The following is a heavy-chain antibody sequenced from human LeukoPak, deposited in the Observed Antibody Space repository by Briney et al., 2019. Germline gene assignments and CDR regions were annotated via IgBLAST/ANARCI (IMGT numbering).Heavy chain of an antibody. CDR2: ISAYNGNT. V-gene: IGHV1-18*01. J-gene: IGHJ5*02. D-gene: IGHD1-26*01. Sequence: GASVKVSCKASGGTFSSYAISWVRQAPGQGLEWMGWISAYNGNTNYAQKLQGRVTMTTDTSTSTAYMELRSLRSDDTAVYYCAREGSGSYYRCNWFDPWGQGTLVTVSS. CDR1: GGTFSSYA. CDR3: AREGSGSYYRCNWFDP.